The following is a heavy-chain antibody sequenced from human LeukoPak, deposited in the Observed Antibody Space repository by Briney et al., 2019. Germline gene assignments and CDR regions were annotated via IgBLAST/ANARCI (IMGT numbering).Heavy chain of an antibody. J-gene: IGHJ4*02. CDR3: ARATHSGSLAPFDF. D-gene: IGHD1-26*01. V-gene: IGHV4-4*07. CDR2: IFISGST. CDR1: GDSLSSSY. Sequence: SETLSLTCTVSGDSLSSSYWSWVRQPAGKGLEWIGRIFISGSTNYNPSLKSRVTMSVDTSKNQFSLKLSSVTAADTAVYYCARATHSGSLAPFDFWGQGTLVTVSS.